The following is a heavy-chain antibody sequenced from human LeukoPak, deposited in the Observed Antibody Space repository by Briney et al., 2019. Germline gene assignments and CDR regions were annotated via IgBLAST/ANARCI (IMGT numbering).Heavy chain of an antibody. CDR1: GGSISSGDYY. V-gene: IGHV4-31*03. CDR3: AKTDSSGYYADY. Sequence: SETLSLTCTVSGGSISSGDYYWSWIRQHPGTGLEWIGYIYYSGSTYYNPSLKSRVTISVDTSKNQFSLKLSSVTAADTAMYYCAKTDSSGYYADYWGQGTLVTVSS. CDR2: IYYSGST. J-gene: IGHJ4*02. D-gene: IGHD3-22*01.